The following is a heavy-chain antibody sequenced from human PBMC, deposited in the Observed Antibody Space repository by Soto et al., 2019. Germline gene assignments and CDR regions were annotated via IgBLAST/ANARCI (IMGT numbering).Heavy chain of an antibody. CDR3: AREGANNWFDP. V-gene: IGHV4-31*03. J-gene: IGHJ5*02. CDR1: GGSISSGGYY. CDR2: IYYSGST. D-gene: IGHD3-16*01. Sequence: SETLSLTCTVSGGSISSGGYYWSWIRQHPGKGLEWIGYIYYSGSTYYNPSLKSRVTISADTSKNQFSLKLSSVTAADTAVYYCAREGANNWFDPWGQGTLVTVSS.